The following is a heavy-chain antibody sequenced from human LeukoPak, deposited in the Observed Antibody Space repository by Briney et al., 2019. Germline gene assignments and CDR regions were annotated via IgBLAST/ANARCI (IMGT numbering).Heavy chain of an antibody. CDR3: ARDREDYYDSSGYYYRDYYYYMDV. Sequence: ASVKVSCKASGYTFTSYGISWVRQAPGQGLEWMGWISAYNGNTNYAQKLQGRVTMTTDTSTSTAYMELSRLRSDDTAVYYCARDREDYYDSSGYYYRDYYYYMDVWGKGTTVTVSS. D-gene: IGHD3-22*01. CDR2: ISAYNGNT. V-gene: IGHV1-18*01. CDR1: GYTFTSYG. J-gene: IGHJ6*03.